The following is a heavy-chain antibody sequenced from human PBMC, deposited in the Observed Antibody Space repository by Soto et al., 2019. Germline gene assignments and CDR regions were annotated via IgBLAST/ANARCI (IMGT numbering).Heavy chain of an antibody. V-gene: IGHV4-31*03. J-gene: IGHJ1*01. D-gene: IGHD1-26*01. CDR2: TYYSGLT. CDR1: GGSISSGGYY. CDR3: ARSRSYYVEDFQK. Sequence: PSETLSLTCTVSGGSISSGGYYWSWIRQHPGKGLEWIGYTYYSGLTSYNPSLKSRVTISRATSKNQFDLKLSAVTAADTAVYYCARSRSYYVEDFQKWGQGTLVTVSS.